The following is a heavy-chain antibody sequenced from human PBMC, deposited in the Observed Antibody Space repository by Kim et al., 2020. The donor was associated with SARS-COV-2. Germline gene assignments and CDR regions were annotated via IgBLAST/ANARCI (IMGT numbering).Heavy chain of an antibody. J-gene: IGHJ4*02. CDR1: GGSISSSNW. Sequence: SETLSLTCAVSGGSISSSNWWSWVRQPPGKGLEWIGEIYHSGSTNYNPSLKSRVTISVDKSKNQFSLKLSSVTAADTAVYYCARVCSGGSCYLDYWGQGTLVPVSS. V-gene: IGHV4-4*02. D-gene: IGHD2-15*01. CDR3: ARVCSGGSCYLDY. CDR2: IYHSGST.